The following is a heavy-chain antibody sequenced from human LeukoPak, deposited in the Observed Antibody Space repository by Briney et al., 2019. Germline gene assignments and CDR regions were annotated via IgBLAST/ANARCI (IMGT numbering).Heavy chain of an antibody. CDR3: ASGYSYGWIDY. CDR2: IYYSGST. D-gene: IGHD5-18*01. J-gene: IGHJ4*02. Sequence: PSETLSLTCTVSGGSISNYYWSWIRQPPGKGLEWIGYIYYSGSTNYNPSLKSRVTISVDTSKNQFSLKLSSVTAADTAVYYCASGYSYGWIDYWGQGTLVTVSS. V-gene: IGHV4-59*01. CDR1: GGSISNYY.